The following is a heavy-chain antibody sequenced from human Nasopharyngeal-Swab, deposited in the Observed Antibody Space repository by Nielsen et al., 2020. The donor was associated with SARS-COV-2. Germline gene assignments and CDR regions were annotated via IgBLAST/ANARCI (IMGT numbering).Heavy chain of an antibody. CDR2: ISGSGGST. CDR1: GFTFSSYA. CDR3: AKDGGLTTFPYYYYYGMDV. Sequence: GGPLRLSCAASGFTFSSYAMSWVRQAPGKGLEWVSAISGSGGSTYYADSVKGRFTISRDNSKNTLYLQMNSLRAEDTAVYYCAKDGGLTTFPYYYYYGMDVWGQGTTVTVSS. J-gene: IGHJ6*02. D-gene: IGHD4/OR15-4a*01. V-gene: IGHV3-23*01.